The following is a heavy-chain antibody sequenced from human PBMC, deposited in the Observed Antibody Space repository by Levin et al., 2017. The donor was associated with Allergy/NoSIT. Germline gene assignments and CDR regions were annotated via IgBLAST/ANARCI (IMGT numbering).Heavy chain of an antibody. V-gene: IGHV3-21*01. J-gene: IGHJ5*02. CDR1: GFTFSSYS. CDR3: ARHAEAAARKQVGWFDP. D-gene: IGHD6-13*01. Sequence: GESLKISCAASGFTFSSYSMNWVRQAPGKGLEWVSSISSSSSYIYYADSVKGRFTISRDNAKNSLYLQMNSLRAEDTAVYYCARHAEAAARKQVGWFDPWGQGTLVTVSS. CDR2: ISSSSSYI.